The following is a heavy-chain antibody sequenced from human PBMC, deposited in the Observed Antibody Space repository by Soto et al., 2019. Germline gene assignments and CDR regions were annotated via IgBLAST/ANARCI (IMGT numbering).Heavy chain of an antibody. J-gene: IGHJ6*02. CDR3: ARDLVYSSSWRGPGYYYGMDV. CDR1: GYTFTSYG. D-gene: IGHD6-13*01. Sequence: ASVKVSCKASGYTFTSYGISWVRQAPGQGLEWMGWISAYYGNTNYAQKLQGRVTMTTYTSTSTAYMELRRLGSDDTAVYYCARDLVYSSSWRGPGYYYGMDVWGQGITVTVAS. CDR2: ISAYYGNT. V-gene: IGHV1-18*04.